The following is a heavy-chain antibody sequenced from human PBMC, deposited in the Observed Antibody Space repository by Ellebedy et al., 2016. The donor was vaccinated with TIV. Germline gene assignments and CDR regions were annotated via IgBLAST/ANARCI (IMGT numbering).Heavy chain of an antibody. Sequence: PGGSLRLSCAASGFTFSNAWMNWVRQAPGKGLEWVGRIKSKADGGAADYAAPVKGRFTISRDDSKNTLYLQMNSLKTEDTAVYFCTTVYRYNYDSVWGQGTLVTVSS. CDR3: TTVYRYNYDSV. CDR2: IKSKADGGAA. D-gene: IGHD5-18*01. J-gene: IGHJ4*02. CDR1: GFTFSNAW. V-gene: IGHV3-15*01.